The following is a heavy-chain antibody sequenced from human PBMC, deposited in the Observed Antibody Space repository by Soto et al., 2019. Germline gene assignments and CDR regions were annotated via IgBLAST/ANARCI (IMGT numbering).Heavy chain of an antibody. J-gene: IGHJ3*02. Sequence: SETLSLTCAVYGGSFSGYYWSWIRQPPGKGLEWIGEINHSGSTNYNPSLKSRVTISVDTSKNQFSLKLSPVTVADTAVYYCARGRFIRYFDWRKKDDAFDIWGQGTMVTVSS. CDR1: GGSFSGYY. CDR3: ARGRFIRYFDWRKKDDAFDI. CDR2: INHSGST. D-gene: IGHD3-9*01. V-gene: IGHV4-34*01.